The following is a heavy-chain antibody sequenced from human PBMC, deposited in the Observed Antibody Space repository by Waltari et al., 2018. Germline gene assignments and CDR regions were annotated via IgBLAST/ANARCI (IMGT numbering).Heavy chain of an antibody. CDR2: IYYSGST. V-gene: IGHV4-39*01. CDR1: GGSISSSSYY. D-gene: IGHD4-17*01. Sequence: QLQLQESGPGLVKPSETLSLTCTVSGGSISSSSYYWGWIRQPPGKGLEWIGSIYYSGSTYYNPSLKSRVTISVDTSKNQFSLKLSSVTAADTAVYYCAAPFASTVVTPIDYWGQGTLVTVSS. CDR3: AAPFASTVVTPIDY. J-gene: IGHJ4*02.